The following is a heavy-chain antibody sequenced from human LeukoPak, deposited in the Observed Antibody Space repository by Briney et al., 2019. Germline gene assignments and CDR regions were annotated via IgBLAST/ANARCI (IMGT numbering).Heavy chain of an antibody. CDR1: GFTFDDYA. J-gene: IGHJ4*02. Sequence: SLXLSXAASGFTFDDYAMHWVRQAPGKXLEWXSGISWNSGSIGYADSVKGRFTISRDNAKNSLYLQMNSLRAEDTALYYCAKDASIAAAGTLNYWGQGTLVTVSS. CDR2: ISWNSGSI. D-gene: IGHD6-13*01. CDR3: AKDASIAAAGTLNY. V-gene: IGHV3-9*01.